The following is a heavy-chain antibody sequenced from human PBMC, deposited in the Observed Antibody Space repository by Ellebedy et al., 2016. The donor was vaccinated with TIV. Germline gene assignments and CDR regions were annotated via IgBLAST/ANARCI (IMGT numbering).Heavy chain of an antibody. Sequence: ASVKVSCKVSGDTFSQLAIHWVRQAPGKGLEWMGGIDPEDGATIYGQKFQGRLVMTDDTVTDTAFMELSSLRSEDTAVYYCATDRIVSYYAGGWPRGFQHWGQGTLVTVSS. CDR3: ATDRIVSYYAGGWPRGFQH. J-gene: IGHJ1*01. V-gene: IGHV1-24*01. CDR2: IDPEDGAT. D-gene: IGHD6-19*01. CDR1: GDTFSQLA.